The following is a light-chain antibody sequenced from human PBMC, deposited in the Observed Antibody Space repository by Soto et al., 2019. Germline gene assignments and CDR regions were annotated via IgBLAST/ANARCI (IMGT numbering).Light chain of an antibody. J-gene: IGKJ4*01. CDR3: QQYNSYPLT. CDR2: KAS. CDR1: QSISSW. V-gene: IGKV1-5*03. Sequence: DIQMTQSPSTLSASVGDRVTITCRASQSISSWLAWYQQKPGQAPNLLIYKASSLESGVPSRFSGSGSGTEFTLTISSLQPDDFATYYCQQYNSYPLTFGGGNKVEIK.